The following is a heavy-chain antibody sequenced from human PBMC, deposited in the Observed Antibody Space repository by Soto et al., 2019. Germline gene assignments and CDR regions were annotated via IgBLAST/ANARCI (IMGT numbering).Heavy chain of an antibody. V-gene: IGHV3-30-3*01. CDR3: ARVSGREPDY. Sequence: QVQLVESGGGVVQPGRSLRLSCAASGFTFSSYAMHWVRQAPGKGLEWVAVISYDGSNKYYADSVKGRFTISRDNSKNTLYLQMNSLRAEDTAVYYCARVSGREPDYWGQGTLVTVSS. D-gene: IGHD6-19*01. CDR2: ISYDGSNK. CDR1: GFTFSSYA. J-gene: IGHJ4*02.